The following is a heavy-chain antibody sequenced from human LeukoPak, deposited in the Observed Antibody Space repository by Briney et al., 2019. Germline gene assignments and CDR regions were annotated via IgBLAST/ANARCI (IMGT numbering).Heavy chain of an antibody. V-gene: IGHV4-39*06. D-gene: IGHD3-9*01. J-gene: IGHJ4*02. CDR2: INYSDIT. CDR3: ARVSRLADPSRGYFDY. Sequence: PSETLSLTCTVSGGSFSSCRYRWGWQPQPPGKEPEWFMSINYSDITYSHPSLESRVTMSLDTYKNQFTLRLSSVTAGDTAVYFCARVSRLADPSRGYFDYWGPGTLVTVSS. CDR1: GGSFSSCRYR.